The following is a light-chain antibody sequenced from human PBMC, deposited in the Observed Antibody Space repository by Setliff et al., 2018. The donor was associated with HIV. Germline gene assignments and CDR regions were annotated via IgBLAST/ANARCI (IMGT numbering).Light chain of an antibody. CDR2: EVN. J-gene: IGLJ3*02. V-gene: IGLV2-11*01. CDR1: NSNVGGSKY. Sequence: QPALTQPRSVSGSPGQSVTISCTGTNSNVGGSKYVSWYQQYPGKAPKLLIYEVNKRPSEVPDRFSGSKSGNTASLTISGLQAEDEADYYCQSYDNRLSGGVFGGGTKVTVL. CDR3: QSYDNRLSGGV.